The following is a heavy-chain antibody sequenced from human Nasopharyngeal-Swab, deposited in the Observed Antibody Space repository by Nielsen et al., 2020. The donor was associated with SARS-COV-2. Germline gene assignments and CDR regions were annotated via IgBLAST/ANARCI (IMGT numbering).Heavy chain of an antibody. CDR3: VKDLAYDEVS. CDR2: INNRGDDT. Sequence: GGSLRLSCAASGFIFSNYAMSWVRQVPGKGLEWVSTINNRGDDTHYVDSVRGRFTVSRDNSKNTLYLQMNSLRGEDTAIYYCVKDLAYDEVSWGQGTLVTVSS. J-gene: IGHJ5*02. D-gene: IGHD5-12*01. V-gene: IGHV3-23*01. CDR1: GFIFSNYA.